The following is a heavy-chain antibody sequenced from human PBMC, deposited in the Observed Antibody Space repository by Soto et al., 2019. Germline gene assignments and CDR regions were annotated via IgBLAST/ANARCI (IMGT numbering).Heavy chain of an antibody. V-gene: IGHV4-30-2*01. CDR3: ARDQLEGNWFDP. J-gene: IGHJ5*02. CDR2: IYHSGSP. D-gene: IGHD1-1*01. CDR1: GGSLSSGGYS. Sequence: SETLSLTSAVSGGSLSSGGYSWNWIRQPPGKGLERIGYIYHSGSPLYNPSLKSRVTISVDKSKNEFSLKLSSVTAADTAVYYCARDQLEGNWFDPWGQGTLVTVSS.